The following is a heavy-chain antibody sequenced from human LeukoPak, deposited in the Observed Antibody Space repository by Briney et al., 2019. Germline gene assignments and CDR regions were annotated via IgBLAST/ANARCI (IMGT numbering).Heavy chain of an antibody. CDR2: IYYSGST. CDR3: ASHLPYSSSWYSSLVVSDYYDAQH. V-gene: IGHV4-39*01. CDR1: GGSFSSSSYY. D-gene: IGHD6-13*01. J-gene: IGHJ1*01. Sequence: SETLSLTCTVSGGSFSSSSYYWGWIRQPPGKGLEWIGSIYYSGSTYYNPSLKSRVTISVDTSKNQFSLKLSSVTAADTAVYFCASHLPYSSSWYSSLVVSDYYDAQHWGQGTLVTVSS.